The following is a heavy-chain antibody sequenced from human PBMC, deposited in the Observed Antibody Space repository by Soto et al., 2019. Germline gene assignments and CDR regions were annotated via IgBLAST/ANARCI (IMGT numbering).Heavy chain of an antibody. V-gene: IGHV4-59*01. D-gene: IGHD6-25*01. Sequence: QVQLQESGPGLVKPSETLSLTCTVSGGSISSYYWSWIRQPPGKGLEWIGYIYYSGSTNYNPSLKGRVTISVDTSKNQFSLKLSSVTAADTAVYYCARDSPSSSGAFDYWGQGTLVTVSS. J-gene: IGHJ4*02. CDR1: GGSISSYY. CDR2: IYYSGST. CDR3: ARDSPSSSGAFDY.